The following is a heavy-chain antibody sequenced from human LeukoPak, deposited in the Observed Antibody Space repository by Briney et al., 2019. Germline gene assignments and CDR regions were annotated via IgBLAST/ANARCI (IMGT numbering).Heavy chain of an antibody. CDR2: IYYSGST. CDR1: GGSISSGGYY. D-gene: IGHD6-25*01. Sequence: PSQTLSLTCTVSGGSISSGGYYWSWIRQHPGKGLEWIGNIYYSGSTSYNPSLKSRVTISVDTTKNQFPLRLSSVTAADTAVYYCARDPSIAAAGPFDYWGQGTLVTVSS. CDR3: ARDPSIAAAGPFDY. J-gene: IGHJ4*02. V-gene: IGHV4-31*03.